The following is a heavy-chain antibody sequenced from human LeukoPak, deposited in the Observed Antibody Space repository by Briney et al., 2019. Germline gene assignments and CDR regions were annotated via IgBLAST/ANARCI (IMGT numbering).Heavy chain of an antibody. Sequence: ASVKVSCKASGYTFTSYGISWVRQAPGQGLEWMGWISAYNGNTNYAQKLQGRVTMTTDTSTSTAYMELRSLKSYQTAVYYRCRDLTDYGDDVNCFDPWRRGPLVTVSS. CDR3: CRDLTDYGDDVNCFDP. V-gene: IGHV1-18*01. J-gene: IGHJ5*02. CDR2: ISAYNGNT. D-gene: IGHD4-17*01. CDR1: GYTFTSYG.